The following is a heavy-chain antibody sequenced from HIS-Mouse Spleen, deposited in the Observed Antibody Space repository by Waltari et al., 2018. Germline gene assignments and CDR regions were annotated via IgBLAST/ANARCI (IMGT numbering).Heavy chain of an antibody. CDR3: SAGVAALGGAFDI. Sequence: EVQLVESGGGLVQPGRSLRPSLAASGFTFCDYAIHWVRQAPGKGLEWVSGISWNSGSIGYADSVKGRYTISRDNAKNSLYLQMNSLRAEDTALYYCSAGVAALGGAFDIWGQGTMVTVSS. CDR2: ISWNSGSI. V-gene: IGHV3-9*01. CDR1: GFTFCDYA. J-gene: IGHJ3*02. D-gene: IGHD6-13*01.